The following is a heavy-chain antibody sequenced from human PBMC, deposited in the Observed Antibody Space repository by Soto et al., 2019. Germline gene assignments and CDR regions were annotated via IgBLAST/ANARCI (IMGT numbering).Heavy chain of an antibody. J-gene: IGHJ4*02. D-gene: IGHD5-12*01. Sequence: QLQLQESGSGLVKPSQTLSLTCDVSGDSISIGGYSWNWLRQPPGKGLQWIGYIYHGGSTYYNPSLTSRVIISVDRSKNHFSLNLTSVTAADTAVYYCARESRIGYRFFDNWGQGILVTVSS. CDR1: GDSISIGGYS. CDR2: IYHGGST. V-gene: IGHV4-30-2*01. CDR3: ARESRIGYRFFDN.